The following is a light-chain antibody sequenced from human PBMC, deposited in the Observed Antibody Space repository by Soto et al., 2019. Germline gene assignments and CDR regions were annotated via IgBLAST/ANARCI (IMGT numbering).Light chain of an antibody. CDR2: GNT. CDR3: LSFDSSLSVV. Sequence: QSVLTQPPSVSGAPGQRVTISCTGSSSNIGAGYDVHWYRQLPGRAPKLLIYGNTNRPSGVPDRFSGSKSGTSASLAITGLQAEDEADYYCLSFDSSLSVVFGGGTKVTV. J-gene: IGLJ2*01. V-gene: IGLV1-40*01. CDR1: SSNIGAGYD.